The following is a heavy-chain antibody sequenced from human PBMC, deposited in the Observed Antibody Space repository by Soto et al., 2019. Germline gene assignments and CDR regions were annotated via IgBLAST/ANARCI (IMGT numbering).Heavy chain of an antibody. CDR2: IKGDGSEK. CDR1: GFAFSSDW. J-gene: IGHJ4*02. CDR3: AKDVR. V-gene: IGHV3-7*05. Sequence: EVQLVESGGDLVQPGGSLRLSCAASGFAFSSDWMSWVRQAPGKGLEWVANIKGDGSEKYYVDSVKGRFTISRDNAKNSLYLQRNSLRVEDTALYYCAKDVRWGQGTLVTVSS.